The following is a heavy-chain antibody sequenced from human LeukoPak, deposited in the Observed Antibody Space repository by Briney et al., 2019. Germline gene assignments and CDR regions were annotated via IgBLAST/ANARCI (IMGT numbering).Heavy chain of an antibody. CDR2: IYSGGST. D-gene: IGHD1-26*01. CDR3: ARDLAGATGAFDI. J-gene: IGHJ3*02. V-gene: IGHV3-66*01. Sequence: GGSLRLSCAASGFTVSSNYMSWVRQAPGKGLEWVSVIYSGGSTYYADSVKSRFTISRDNSKNTLYLQMNSLRAEDTAVYYCARDLAGATGAFDIWGQGTMVTVSS. CDR1: GFTVSSNY.